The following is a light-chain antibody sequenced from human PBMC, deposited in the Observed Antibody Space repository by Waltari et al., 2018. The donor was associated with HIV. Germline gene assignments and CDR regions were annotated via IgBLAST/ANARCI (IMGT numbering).Light chain of an antibody. J-gene: IGKJ3*01. V-gene: IGKV2-28*01. CDR3: MQARQSTFT. CDR1: QSLLHSNGDNY. Sequence: QSLLHSNGDNYLDWYFQKPGQSPQLLIYLGSIRAPGVPDRFSSAGSGTDFTLRISRVEPEDVGVYYCMQARQSTFTFGPGTKIEI. CDR2: LGS.